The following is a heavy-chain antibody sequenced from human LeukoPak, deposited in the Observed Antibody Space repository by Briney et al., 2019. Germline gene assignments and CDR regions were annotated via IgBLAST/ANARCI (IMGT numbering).Heavy chain of an antibody. V-gene: IGHV3-53*01. Sequence: GGSLRLSCAASGYTVSTNCMTWVRQAPGQGLEWVSTIYSGGTTYYADSVMGRFTISRHNSRTTLYLQMNSLSAEDTAVYFFARRFTCDYWGQGTLVTVSS. D-gene: IGHD3-16*01. CDR3: ARRFTCDY. CDR1: GYTVSTNC. J-gene: IGHJ4*02. CDR2: IYSGGTT.